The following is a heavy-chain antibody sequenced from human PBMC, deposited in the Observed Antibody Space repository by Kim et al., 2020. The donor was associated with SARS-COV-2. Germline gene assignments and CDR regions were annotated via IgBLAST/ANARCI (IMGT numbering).Heavy chain of an antibody. V-gene: IGHV3-15*01. D-gene: IGHD6-19*01. CDR1: RSTFSNAW. Sequence: GGSLRLSCAGSRSTFSNAWLSWVRQAPGKGLEWVGHIKSKIDGGTTDYAAPVKGRFTISRDDSKKTLYLQMSSLQTEDTAVYYCTTFPVRGLSAFDIWGQGTMVTVSS. CDR2: IKSKIDGGTT. CDR3: TTFPVRGLSAFDI. J-gene: IGHJ3*02.